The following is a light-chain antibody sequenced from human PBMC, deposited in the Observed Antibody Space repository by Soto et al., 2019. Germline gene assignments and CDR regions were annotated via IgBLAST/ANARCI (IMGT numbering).Light chain of an antibody. CDR3: QHGSTWPPEGT. CDR2: EAS. V-gene: IGKV3-11*01. J-gene: IGKJ2*01. CDR1: QSVSSY. Sequence: DIALTQSPATLYLSPGERATLSGRASQSVSSYLAWYHQRPGQAPRLRIYEASTRATGIPARFSASGSGTDLTLTISILAPEDFAVYYCQHGSTWPPEGTFGQGTKLEIK.